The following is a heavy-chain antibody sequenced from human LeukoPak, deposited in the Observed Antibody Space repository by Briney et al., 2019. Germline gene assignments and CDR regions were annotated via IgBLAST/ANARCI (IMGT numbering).Heavy chain of an antibody. Sequence: SETLSLTCTVSGVSISSYYWSWIRQPPGNGLEWIGYIYYSGSTNYNPSLKSRVTISVDTSKNQFSLKLSSVTAADTAVYYCARSPGSGSYRSQYYFDYWGQGTLVTVSS. CDR1: GVSISSYY. CDR3: ARSPGSGSYRSQYYFDY. V-gene: IGHV4-59*01. D-gene: IGHD3-10*01. CDR2: IYYSGST. J-gene: IGHJ4*02.